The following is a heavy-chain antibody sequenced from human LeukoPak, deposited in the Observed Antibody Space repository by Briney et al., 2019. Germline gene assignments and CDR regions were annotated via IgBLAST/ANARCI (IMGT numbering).Heavy chain of an antibody. CDR1: GFTFSSYS. D-gene: IGHD1-1*01. Sequence: GGSLRLSCAASGFTFSSYSMNWVRQAPGKGLEWVSYISSSSSTIYYADSVKGRFTISRDNAKNSLYLQMNSLRAEDTAVYYCARAVSRLERREPVDYWGQGTLVTVSS. CDR2: ISSSSSTI. V-gene: IGHV3-48*01. J-gene: IGHJ4*02. CDR3: ARAVSRLERREPVDY.